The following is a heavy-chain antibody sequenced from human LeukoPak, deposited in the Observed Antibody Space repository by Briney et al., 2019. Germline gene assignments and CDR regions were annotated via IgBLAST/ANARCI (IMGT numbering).Heavy chain of an antibody. CDR3: TRDKTRFLEYDI. J-gene: IGHJ3*02. D-gene: IGHD3-3*01. V-gene: IGHV3-49*03. Sequence: GGSLRPSCTASGFTFGDHPMIWMRQAPGKGLEWVSFIRTKTYGETTNYAASVKGRFTISRDDSKSIAYLQMNSLKTEDTAMYYCTRDKTRFLEYDIWGQGTMVTVSS. CDR1: GFTFGDHP. CDR2: IRTKTYGETT.